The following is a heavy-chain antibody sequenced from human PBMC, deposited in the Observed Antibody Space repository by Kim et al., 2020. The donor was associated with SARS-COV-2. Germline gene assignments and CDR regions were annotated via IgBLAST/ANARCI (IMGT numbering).Heavy chain of an antibody. V-gene: IGHV3-21*01. D-gene: IGHD3-9*01. J-gene: IGHJ4*02. CDR1: GFTFSSYS. Sequence: GGSLRLSCAASGFTFSSYSMNWVRQAPGKGLEWVSSISSSSSYIYYADSVKGRFTISRDNAKNSLYMQMNSLRAEDTAVYYCARDHHYDILTGYYTDWGQGTLVTVSS. CDR2: ISSSSSYI. CDR3: ARDHHYDILTGYYTD.